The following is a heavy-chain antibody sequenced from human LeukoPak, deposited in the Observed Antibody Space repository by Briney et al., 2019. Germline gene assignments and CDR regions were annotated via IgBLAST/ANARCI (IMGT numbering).Heavy chain of an antibody. V-gene: IGHV3-74*01. CDR1: GFTFSSYW. D-gene: IGHD4-17*01. CDR3: ARGGDYKNDY. CDR2: INGAGSSI. Sequence: GGSLRLSCAASGFTFSSYWMHWVRQTPGKGLVWVSRINGAGSSISYADSVKGRVAISRDNAKNTLYLQMNNLRAEDTAVYYCARGGDYKNDYWGQGTLVTVSS. J-gene: IGHJ4*02.